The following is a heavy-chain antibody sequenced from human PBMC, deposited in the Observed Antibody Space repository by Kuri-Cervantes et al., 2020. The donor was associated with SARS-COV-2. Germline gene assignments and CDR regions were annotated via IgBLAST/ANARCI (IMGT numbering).Heavy chain of an antibody. CDR3: VKVSRGSPEYY. Sequence: GESLKISCAASGFNFSRTDMHWVRQAPGKGLEWVAVISHDGKNKKCIASGKGRFTISRDNSKNTLLLQMSSLRAEDTSIYYCVKVSRGSPEYYWGQGILVTVSS. CDR2: ISHDGKNK. D-gene: IGHD1-26*01. V-gene: IGHV3-30*18. J-gene: IGHJ4*02. CDR1: GFNFSRTD.